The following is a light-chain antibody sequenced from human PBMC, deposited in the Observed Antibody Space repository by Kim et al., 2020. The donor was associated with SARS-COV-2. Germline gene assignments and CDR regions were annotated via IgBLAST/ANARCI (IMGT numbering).Light chain of an antibody. CDR2: GTS. CDR3: QQYGSSWT. CDR1: QSVSSRY. J-gene: IGKJ1*01. Sequence: EIVLTPSSGTLSLSPGERATPSCRGSQSVSSRYLAWYQQNTGQAPRLLIDGTSSRATGIPDRVSGSGSGTDFTVTISRLEPEAFAVYCCQQYGSSWTFGQGTKVNIK. V-gene: IGKV3-20*01.